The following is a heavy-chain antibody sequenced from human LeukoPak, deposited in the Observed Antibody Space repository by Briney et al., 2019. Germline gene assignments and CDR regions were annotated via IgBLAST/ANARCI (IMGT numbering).Heavy chain of an antibody. V-gene: IGHV3-11*05. D-gene: IGHD3-16*01. CDR2: MRCGSDYK. J-gene: IGHJ3*02. Sequence: AGSLRLSCVGSGFNLNDYYMTWIRQPPGKGLQRVSYMRCGSDYKAYTDSVKGRFTISREKGKKRLYLQMNCLPAEETAGYYCTRELGVRGVFDMGGQGTMVTVS. CDR3: TRELGVRGVFDM. CDR1: GFNLNDYY.